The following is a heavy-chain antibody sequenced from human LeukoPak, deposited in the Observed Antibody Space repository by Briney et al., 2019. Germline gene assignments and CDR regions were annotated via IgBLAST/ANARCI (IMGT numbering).Heavy chain of an antibody. J-gene: IGHJ3*02. V-gene: IGHV3-9*01. CDR1: GFTFDNYA. Sequence: GGSLRLSCAASGFTFDNYAMHWVRQAPGKGLEWVSGISWNSGSIGYADSVKGRFTISRDNAKNSLYLQMNSLRAEDTALYYCAKDISPSGYCSSTSCYWAVSAFDIWGQGTMVTVSS. CDR2: ISWNSGSI. D-gene: IGHD2-2*03. CDR3: AKDISPSGYCSSTSCYWAVSAFDI.